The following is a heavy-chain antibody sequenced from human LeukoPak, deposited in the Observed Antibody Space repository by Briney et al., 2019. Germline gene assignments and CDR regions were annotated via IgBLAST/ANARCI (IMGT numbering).Heavy chain of an antibody. D-gene: IGHD6-13*01. CDR3: ASSFIAAAGTFRAFDC. CDR1: GGSISSYY. J-gene: IGHJ4*02. Sequence: SETLSLTCTVSGGSISSYYWSWIRQPPGKGLEWIGYIYYSGSTNYNPSLKSRVTISVDTSKNQFSLKLSSVTAADTAVYYCASSFIAAAGTFRAFDCWGQGTLVTVSS. V-gene: IGHV4-59*01. CDR2: IYYSGST.